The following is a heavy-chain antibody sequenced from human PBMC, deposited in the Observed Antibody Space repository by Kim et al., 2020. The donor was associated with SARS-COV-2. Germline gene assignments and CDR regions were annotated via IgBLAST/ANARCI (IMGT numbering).Heavy chain of an antibody. CDR2: IKSKIDGGTT. CDR1: GFTFSNAW. V-gene: IGHV3-15*01. J-gene: IGHJ4*02. D-gene: IGHD1-26*01. Sequence: GGSLRLSCVVSGFTFSNAWMSWVRQAPGKGLEWVGRIKSKIDGGTTDYAAPVKVRFTISRDDSIKTLYLQMNSLKTEDTAVYYCTTGGYGKVGYWGQGTLGTVSS. CDR3: TTGGYGKVGY.